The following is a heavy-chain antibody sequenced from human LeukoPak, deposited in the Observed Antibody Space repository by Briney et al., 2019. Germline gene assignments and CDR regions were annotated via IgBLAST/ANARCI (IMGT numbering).Heavy chain of an antibody. D-gene: IGHD3-10*01. J-gene: IGHJ4*02. CDR1: GYTSTGYY. CDR3: AREGSYYFGSGAPL. Sequence: ASVKVSCKASGYTSTGYYMHWVRQAPGQGLEWMGWINPNSGGTTYAQKFQGRVTMTRDTSISTAYMELSRLRSDDTAVYYCAREGSYYFGSGAPLWGEGTLVTVSS. V-gene: IGHV1-2*02. CDR2: INPNSGGT.